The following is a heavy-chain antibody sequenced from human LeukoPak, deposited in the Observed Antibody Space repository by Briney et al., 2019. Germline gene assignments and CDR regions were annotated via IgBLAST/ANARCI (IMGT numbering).Heavy chain of an antibody. D-gene: IGHD6-13*01. Sequence: GGSLRLPCAASGFTFRNYWMSWVRQVPGKGLEWVVNINEGGNEKNYVDSVKGRFTASRDNAQNSLYLQMNSLRAEDTAVYYCARHPNSNWDYWGQGTLVTVSS. CDR1: GFTFRNYW. J-gene: IGHJ4*02. V-gene: IGHV3-7*03. CDR3: ARHPNSNWDY. CDR2: INEGGNEK.